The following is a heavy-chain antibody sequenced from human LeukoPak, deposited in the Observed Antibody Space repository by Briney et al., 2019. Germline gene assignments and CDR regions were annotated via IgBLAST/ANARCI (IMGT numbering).Heavy chain of an antibody. J-gene: IGHJ4*02. CDR3: ATVRGLGVGPTHGIDY. D-gene: IGHD1-26*01. CDR1: GGSRSSSNYY. Sequence: PSETLSLTCTVSGGSRSSSNYYWGWIRQSPGKGLEWIGNIYYSGITYYNPSLKSRVTLSQDTSTNQFSLRLNSVTAADTAVYYCATVRGLGVGPTHGIDYWGQGTLVTVSS. CDR2: IYYSGIT. V-gene: IGHV4-39*07.